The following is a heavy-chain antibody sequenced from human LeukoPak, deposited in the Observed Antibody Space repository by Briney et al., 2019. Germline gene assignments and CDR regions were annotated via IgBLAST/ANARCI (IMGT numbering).Heavy chain of an antibody. CDR2: ISGYNGNT. Sequence: ASVKVSCKASGYTFTSCGLNWVRQAPGQGLEGMGWISGYNGNTNYAQKLQGRVTMTTDISTSTAYMELRSLRSDDTAVYYCARTPFLYCSGGSCYSDYWGRGTLVTVSS. CDR3: ARTPFLYCSGGSCYSDY. J-gene: IGHJ4*02. CDR1: GYTFTSCG. V-gene: IGHV1-18*01. D-gene: IGHD2-15*01.